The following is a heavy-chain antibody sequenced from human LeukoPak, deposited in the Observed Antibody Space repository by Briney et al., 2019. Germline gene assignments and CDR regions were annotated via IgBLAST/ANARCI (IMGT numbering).Heavy chain of an antibody. CDR1: GFTFSSYG. V-gene: IGHV3-33*06. D-gene: IGHD6-13*01. CDR3: AKVDGSTWYYFDY. J-gene: IGHJ4*02. Sequence: PGGSLRLSCAASGFTFSSYGMHWVRQAPGKGLEWVAVIWYDGSNKYYADSVKGRFTISRDNSKNTLYLQMNSLRAEDTAVYYCAKVDGSTWYYFDYWGQGTLVTVSS. CDR2: IWYDGSNK.